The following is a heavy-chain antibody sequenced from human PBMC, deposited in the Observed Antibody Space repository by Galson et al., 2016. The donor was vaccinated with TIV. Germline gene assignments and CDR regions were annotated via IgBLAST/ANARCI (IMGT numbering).Heavy chain of an antibody. CDR3: TKSEDFVVFHH. CDR2: VRTKPNNYAT. V-gene: IGHV3-73*01. CDR1: GFTFSAST. D-gene: IGHD2-15*01. Sequence: SLRLSCAASGFTFSASTMHWVRQASGNGLEWVARVRTKPNNYATAYAASVEGRFTISRDDSKNTAYLQMNSLITEDTAVYYCTKSEDFVVFHHWGQGALVAVSS. J-gene: IGHJ4*02.